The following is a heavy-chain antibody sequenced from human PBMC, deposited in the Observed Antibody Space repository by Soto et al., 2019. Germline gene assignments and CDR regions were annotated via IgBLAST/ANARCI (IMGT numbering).Heavy chain of an antibody. V-gene: IGHV1-46*01. CDR3: ASPRPGAARTPFDY. D-gene: IGHD6-6*01. Sequence: QVQLVQSGAEVKKPGASVKVSCKASGYTFTSYYMHWVRQAPGQGLEWMGIINPNGGSTSYAQKFQGRVTMTRETSTSTVDMELSSLRSEDTAVYYCASPRPGAARTPFDYWGQGTLVTVSS. CDR2: INPNGGST. CDR1: GYTFTSYY. J-gene: IGHJ4*02.